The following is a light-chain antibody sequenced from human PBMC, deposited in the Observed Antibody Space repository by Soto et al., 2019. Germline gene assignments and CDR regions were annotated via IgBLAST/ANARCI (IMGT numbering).Light chain of an antibody. CDR3: QQYGSSPYT. Sequence: EIVLTQSPGTLSLSPGERATFSCRASQTVSNSLVWYQQIPGQVPRLLIYGASSRGTGIPDRFSGSGSGADFTLTISRLEPEDSAVYYCQQYGSSPYTFGQGTRLEIK. V-gene: IGKV3-20*01. CDR2: GAS. J-gene: IGKJ2*01. CDR1: QTVSNS.